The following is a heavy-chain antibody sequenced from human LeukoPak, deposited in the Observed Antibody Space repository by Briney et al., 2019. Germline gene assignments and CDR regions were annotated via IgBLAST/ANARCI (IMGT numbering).Heavy chain of an antibody. CDR2: INPNSGDT. J-gene: IGHJ4*02. CDR3: ARDLYGGNSFDY. CDR1: GYTFTGYY. D-gene: IGHD4-23*01. V-gene: IGHV1-2*02. Sequence: ASVKVSCKASGYTFTGYYMHWVRDAPGQGLEWVGWINPNSGDTNYAQKFQGRVTMTRDTSISTAYMELSRLRSDDTAVYYCARDLYGGNSFDYWGQGTLVTVSS.